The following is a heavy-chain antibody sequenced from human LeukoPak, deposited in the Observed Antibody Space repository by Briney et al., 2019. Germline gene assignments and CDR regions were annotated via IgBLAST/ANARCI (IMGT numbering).Heavy chain of an antibody. J-gene: IGHJ6*03. CDR1: GGTFSSYA. V-gene: IGHV1-69*05. D-gene: IGHD4-23*01. CDR3: ARVVTVENYYYYYYMDV. CDR2: IIPIFGTA. Sequence: ASVKVSCKASGGTFSSYAISWVRQAPGQGLEWMGGIIPIFGTANYAQKFQGRVTITTDESTSTAYMELSSLRSEDTAVYYCARVVTVENYYYYYYMDVWGKGTTVTVSS.